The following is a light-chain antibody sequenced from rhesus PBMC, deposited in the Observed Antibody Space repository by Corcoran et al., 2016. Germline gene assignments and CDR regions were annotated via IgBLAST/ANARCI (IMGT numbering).Light chain of an antibody. CDR1: QGINIW. J-gene: IGKJ3*01. V-gene: IGKV1-22*01. CDR3: LQYSSSPFT. CDR2: KAS. Sequence: DIQMTHSPSSLSASVGDTVTITCQASQGINIWLAWYQQKPGKAPKLLIYKASSVQSGVPSRFSGSGSGTDFTLTISSLQPEDFATYYCLQYSSSPFTFGPGTKLDIK.